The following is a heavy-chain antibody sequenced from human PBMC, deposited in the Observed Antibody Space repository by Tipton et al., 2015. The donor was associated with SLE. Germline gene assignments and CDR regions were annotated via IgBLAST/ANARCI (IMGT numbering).Heavy chain of an antibody. CDR1: GGSISSYY. CDR2: IYTSGST. Sequence: TLSLTCTVSGGSISSYYWSWIRQPAGKGLEWIGRIYTSGSTNYNPSLKSRVTISVDTSKNQFSLKLSSVTAADTAVYYCARVGDSSGYYYPFDYWGQGTPVTVSS. V-gene: IGHV4-4*07. CDR3: ARVGDSSGYYYPFDY. J-gene: IGHJ4*02. D-gene: IGHD3-22*01.